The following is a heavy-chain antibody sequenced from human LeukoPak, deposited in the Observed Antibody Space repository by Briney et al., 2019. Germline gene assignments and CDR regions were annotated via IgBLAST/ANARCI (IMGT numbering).Heavy chain of an antibody. V-gene: IGHV3-30*02. J-gene: IGHJ4*02. Sequence: GGSLRLSCAASGFTFSSYGMHWVRQAPGKGLEWVAFIRYDGSNKYYADSVKGRFTISRDNSKNTLYLQVNSLRAEDTAVYYCAKDQLLYGSGSYYYFDYWGQGTLVTVSS. CDR1: GFTFSSYG. D-gene: IGHD3-10*01. CDR3: AKDQLLYGSGSYYYFDY. CDR2: IRYDGSNK.